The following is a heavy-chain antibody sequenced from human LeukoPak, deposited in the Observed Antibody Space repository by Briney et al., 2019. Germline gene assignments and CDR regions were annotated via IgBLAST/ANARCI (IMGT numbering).Heavy chain of an antibody. Sequence: GGSLRLSCAASGFTFSRSWMNWVRQAPGKGLEWVANIKQDGSEKYYVDSLKGRFPNSRDNAKNSLYLQMNSLRAEDTAVYYCARESYFYDSSGNYPRLDYWGQGTLVTVSS. CDR3: ARESYFYDSSGNYPRLDY. CDR2: IKQDGSEK. D-gene: IGHD3-22*01. CDR1: GFTFSRSW. V-gene: IGHV3-7*01. J-gene: IGHJ4*02.